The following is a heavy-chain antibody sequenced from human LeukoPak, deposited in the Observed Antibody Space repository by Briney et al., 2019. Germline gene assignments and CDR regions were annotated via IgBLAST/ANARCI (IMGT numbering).Heavy chain of an antibody. D-gene: IGHD6-19*01. V-gene: IGHV1-46*01. Sequence: ASVKVSCKASGYTFTSYSMHWVRQARGQGLEWMGIINPSGGSTSYAQKFQGRVTMTRDMSTSTVYMELSSLRSEDTAVYYCARDSTLSKYSSGWLDYWGQGTLVTVSS. CDR3: ARDSTLSKYSSGWLDY. CDR1: GYTFTSYS. CDR2: INPSGGST. J-gene: IGHJ4*02.